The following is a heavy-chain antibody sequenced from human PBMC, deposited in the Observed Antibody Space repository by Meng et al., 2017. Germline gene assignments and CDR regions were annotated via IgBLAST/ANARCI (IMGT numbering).Heavy chain of an antibody. J-gene: IGHJ4*02. CDR3: ARARYYYDSSGSLPAAG. Sequence: GESLKISCAASGFTFSTYEMNWVRQAPGKGLEWVSYISDTGSPIYYADSVKGRFTISRDNAKNSLYLQMNSLRAEDTGFYYCARARYYYDSSGSLPAAGWGQGTLVTVSS. V-gene: IGHV3-48*03. CDR2: ISDTGSPI. D-gene: IGHD3-22*01. CDR1: GFTFSTYE.